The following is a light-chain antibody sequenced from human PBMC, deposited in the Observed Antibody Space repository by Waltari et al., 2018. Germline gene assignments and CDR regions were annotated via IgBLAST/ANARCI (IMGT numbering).Light chain of an antibody. CDR3: AAWDNSLSSDV. J-gene: IGLJ6*01. CDR1: SSNIGSNY. Sequence: QSVLTQPPSASGAPGQSVTISCSGSSSNIGSNYVYWYQQLPGTAPKLLIYYSNQRSPGVPDRFSGSKSGTSASLAITGLRSEDEADYYCAAWDNSLSSDVFGSGTKLTVL. V-gene: IGLV1-47*02. CDR2: YSN.